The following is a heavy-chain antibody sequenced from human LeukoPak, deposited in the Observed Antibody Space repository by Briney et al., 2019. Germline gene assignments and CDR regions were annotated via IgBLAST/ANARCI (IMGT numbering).Heavy chain of an antibody. CDR1: GFTFSSYG. J-gene: IGHJ4*02. D-gene: IGHD2-21*02. Sequence: PGGSLRLSCAASGFTFSSYGLSWVRQAPGEGLEWGSTITSSGGSTYYADSVKGRFTISRDNSKNTLYLQMNRLRAEDTAVYYCAKSTFCGGDCYSRRSDYWGQGTLVTVSS. V-gene: IGHV3-23*01. CDR3: AKSTFCGGDCYSRRSDY. CDR2: ITSSGGST.